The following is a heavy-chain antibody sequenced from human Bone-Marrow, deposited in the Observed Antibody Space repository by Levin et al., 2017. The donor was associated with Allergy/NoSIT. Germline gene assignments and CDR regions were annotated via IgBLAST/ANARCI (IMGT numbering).Heavy chain of an antibody. J-gene: IGHJ3*01. V-gene: IGHV3-7*01. CDR3: VRSGPGEGAFDL. CDR2: IDQDVSER. D-gene: IGHD3-10*01. Sequence: GGSLRLSCAVSGFTLSRYWMSWVRQAPGRGLEWVANIDQDVSERYYVDSAKGRFTISRDNAKNSLYLQMNSLRAEDTAIYYCVRSGPGEGAFDLWGQGTVVTVSS. CDR1: GFTLSRYW.